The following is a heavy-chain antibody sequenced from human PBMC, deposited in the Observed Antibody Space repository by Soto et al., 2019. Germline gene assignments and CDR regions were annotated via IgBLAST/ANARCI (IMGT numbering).Heavy chain of an antibody. V-gene: IGHV3-23*01. CDR2: ISGSGGTT. CDR3: AKNGRAAAMYNWFDP. CDR1: GFTFSSYA. J-gene: IGHJ5*02. Sequence: EVQLLESGGGLVQPGGSLRLSCTGSGFTFSSYAMNWVRQAPGMGLECVSTISGSGGTTYYADSVKGRFTISRDNSKNTLYLQMSSLRAEDTAVYYCAKNGRAAAMYNWFDPGGQGTLVTVSS. D-gene: IGHD6-13*01.